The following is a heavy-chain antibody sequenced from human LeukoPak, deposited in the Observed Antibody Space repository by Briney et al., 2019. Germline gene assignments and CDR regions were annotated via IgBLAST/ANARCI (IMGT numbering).Heavy chain of an antibody. D-gene: IGHD3-10*01. J-gene: IGHJ4*02. CDR2: IYHSGST. Sequence: SETLSLTCTVSGGSISSGGYYWSWIRQPPGKGLEWIGYIYHSGSTYYNPSLKSRVTISVDRSKNQFSLKLSSVTAADTAVYYCARFSQYYYGSGSGYFDYWGQGTLVTVSS. CDR1: GGSISSGGYY. CDR3: ARFSQYYYGSGSGYFDY. V-gene: IGHV4-30-2*01.